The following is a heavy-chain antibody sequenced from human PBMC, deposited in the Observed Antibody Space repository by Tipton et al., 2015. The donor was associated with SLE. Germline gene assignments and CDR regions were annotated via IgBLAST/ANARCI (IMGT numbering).Heavy chain of an antibody. J-gene: IGHJ4*02. CDR3: ARVGDGDYPDY. CDR1: GFTFSSYA. Sequence: LRLSCSASGFTFSSYAMHWVRQAPGKGLEWIGEINHSGSTNYNPSLKSRVTISVDTSKNQFSLKLSSVTAADMAVYYCARVGDGDYPDYWGQGTLVTVSS. V-gene: IGHV4-34*01. CDR2: INHSGST. D-gene: IGHD3-16*01.